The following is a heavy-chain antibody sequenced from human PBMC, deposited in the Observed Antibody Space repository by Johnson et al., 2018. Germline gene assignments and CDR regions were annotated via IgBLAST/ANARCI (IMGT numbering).Heavy chain of an antibody. Sequence: EVQLVESGGALVQPGGSLRLSCAASGFTFSRYDMHWVRQATGKGLEWVSVIAITGDTYYPGSVKRRFTISRENAKNSWYIQMNSLRAGDTAVYYCARGATYYDSSGYLGFQHWGQGTLVTVS. CDR3: ARGATYYDSSGYLGFQH. CDR1: GFTFSRYD. CDR2: IAITGDT. D-gene: IGHD3-22*01. J-gene: IGHJ1*01. V-gene: IGHV3-13*01.